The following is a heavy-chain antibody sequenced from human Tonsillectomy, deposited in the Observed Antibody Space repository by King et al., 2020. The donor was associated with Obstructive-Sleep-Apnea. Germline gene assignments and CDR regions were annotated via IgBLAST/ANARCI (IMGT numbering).Heavy chain of an antibody. CDR3: AKEPGDDDYEGVYYFYGMDV. Sequence: VQLVESGGGLAQPGGSLRLSCAASGFTFSSNAMTWVRQAPGKGLEWVSGISGSGVSTYYADSVKGRFTISRDNSKNTLYLQMNSLIAADTAVYYCAKEPGDDDYEGVYYFYGMDVWGQGTTVTVSS. J-gene: IGHJ6*02. V-gene: IGHV3-23*04. CDR2: ISGSGVST. D-gene: IGHD4-17*01. CDR1: GFTFSSNA.